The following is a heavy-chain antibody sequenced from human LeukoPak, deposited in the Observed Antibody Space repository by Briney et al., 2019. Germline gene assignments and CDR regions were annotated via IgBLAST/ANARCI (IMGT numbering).Heavy chain of an antibody. D-gene: IGHD6-19*01. CDR1: GFTFSSYS. Sequence: GGSLRLSCAASGFTFSSYSMNWVRQAPGKGLEWVSSISSSSSYIHYADSVKGRFTISRDNAKNSLYLQMNSLRAEDTAVYYCASFRSAYSSGWVDYWGQGTLVTVSS. J-gene: IGHJ4*02. CDR3: ASFRSAYSSGWVDY. CDR2: ISSSSSYI. V-gene: IGHV3-21*01.